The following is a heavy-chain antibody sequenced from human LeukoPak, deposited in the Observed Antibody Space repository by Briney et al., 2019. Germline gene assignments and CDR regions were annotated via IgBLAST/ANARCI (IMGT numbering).Heavy chain of an antibody. CDR3: ARGSMAPYDY. D-gene: IGHD2/OR15-2a*01. J-gene: IGHJ4*02. CDR1: GGSISSYY. CDR2: IYYSGST. V-gene: IGHV4-59*08. Sequence: PSETLSLTCTVSGGSISSYYWSWIRQPPGKGLEWIGYIYYSGSTYYNPSLKSRVTISVDTSKNQFSLKLSSVTAADTAVYYCARGSMAPYDYWGQGTLVTVSS.